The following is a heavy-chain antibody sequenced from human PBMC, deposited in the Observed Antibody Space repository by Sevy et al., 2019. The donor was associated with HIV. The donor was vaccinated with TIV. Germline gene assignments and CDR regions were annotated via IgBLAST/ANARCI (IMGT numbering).Heavy chain of an antibody. J-gene: IGHJ5*02. CDR1: GGSISSYY. D-gene: IGHD3-22*01. CDR3: ARSASYYDSSGYYYDYNWFDP. V-gene: IGHV4-59*01. CDR2: IYYSGST. Sequence: SETLSLTCTVSGGSISSYYWSWIRQPPGKGLEWIGYIYYSGSTNYNPSLKSRVTLSVDTSKNQFSLRLSSVTAADTAVYYCARSASYYDSSGYYYDYNWFDPWGQGTLVTVSS.